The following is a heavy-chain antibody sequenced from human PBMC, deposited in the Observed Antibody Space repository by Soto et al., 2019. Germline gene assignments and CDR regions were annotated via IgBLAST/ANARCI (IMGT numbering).Heavy chain of an antibody. CDR1: GXTFASYY. Sequence: GASVKVSCKASGXTFASYYMHWGRQAPGQGLEWMGIINPSGGSTSYAQKFQGRVTMTRDTSTSTVYMELSSLRSEDTAVYYCARESPGIAAAGTGWSWFDPWGQGTLVTVSS. V-gene: IGHV1-46*03. D-gene: IGHD6-13*01. CDR2: INPSGGST. CDR3: ARESPGIAAAGTGWSWFDP. J-gene: IGHJ5*02.